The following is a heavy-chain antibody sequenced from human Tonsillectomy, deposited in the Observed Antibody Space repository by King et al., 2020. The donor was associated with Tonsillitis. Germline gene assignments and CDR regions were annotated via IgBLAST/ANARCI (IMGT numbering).Heavy chain of an antibody. CDR1: GGSISSYF. D-gene: IGHD1-26*01. CDR3: ARVGARDAFDI. V-gene: IGHV4-59*01. Sequence: QLQESGPGLVKPSETLSLTCTVSGGSISSYFRSWIRQPPGKPLVGIVHIPHIESPIYNPSLKSRVTLSSDTSKNQFSLKLTSVTAADTAVYYCARVGARDAFDIWGQGTMVTVSS. CDR2: IPHIESP. J-gene: IGHJ3*02.